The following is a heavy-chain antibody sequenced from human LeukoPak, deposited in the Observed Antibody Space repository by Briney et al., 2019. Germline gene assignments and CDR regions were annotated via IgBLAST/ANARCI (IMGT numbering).Heavy chain of an antibody. J-gene: IGHJ4*02. CDR1: GFTFSSYW. Sequence: GGSLRLTCAASGFTFSSYWMSWVRQAPGKGLEWVANIKQDGSEKYYVDSVKGRFTISRDNAKNSLYLQMNSLRAEDTAVYYCAGVKGAAALDYWGQGTLVTVSS. CDR2: IKQDGSEK. D-gene: IGHD6-13*01. CDR3: AGVKGAAALDY. V-gene: IGHV3-7*01.